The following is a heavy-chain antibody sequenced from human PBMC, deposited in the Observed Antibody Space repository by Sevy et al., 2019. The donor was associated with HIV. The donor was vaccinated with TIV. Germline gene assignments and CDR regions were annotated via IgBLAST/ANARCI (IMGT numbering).Heavy chain of an antibody. CDR2: ISGSGGSP. V-gene: IGHV3-23*01. CDR3: AKAPNGYYGSGREGYYFDY. D-gene: IGHD3-10*01. J-gene: IGHJ4*02. Sequence: GGSLRLSCAASGFTFSSYAMSWVRQAPGKGLEWVSAISGSGGSPYYADSVKGRFTISRDNSKNTLYLQMNSLRAEDTAVYYCAKAPNGYYGSGREGYYFDYWGQGTLVTVSS. CDR1: GFTFSSYA.